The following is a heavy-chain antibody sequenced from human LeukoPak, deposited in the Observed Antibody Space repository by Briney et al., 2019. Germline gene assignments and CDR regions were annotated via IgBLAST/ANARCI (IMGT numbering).Heavy chain of an antibody. J-gene: IGHJ4*02. D-gene: IGHD3-22*01. CDR3: ARGFAYYYDSSGYYPFDY. V-gene: IGHV4-59*01. CDR1: GASISSYY. Sequence: PSETLSLTCSVSGASISSYYWSWIRQPPGKGLEWIGHIYYSGSTNYNPSLKSRVTISIDTSKNHFSLNLSSVTAADTAVYFCARGFAYYYDSSGYYPFDYWGQGTLVTVSS. CDR2: IYYSGST.